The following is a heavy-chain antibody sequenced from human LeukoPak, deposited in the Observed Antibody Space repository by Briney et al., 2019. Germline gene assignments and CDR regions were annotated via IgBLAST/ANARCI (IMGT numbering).Heavy chain of an antibody. J-gene: IGHJ1*01. D-gene: IGHD2-8*01. CDR2: VTGNGDNS. CDR3: ARNAADGPNAACYAS. Sequence: PGGSRRLSCVASGFIFRNYAMTWVRQAPGKGLEWVSVVTGNGDNSYYADYLKGRFTISRDNSRNTMYLQINSLRAEDTAVYHCARNAADGPNAACYASGGQGSLVTAS. CDR1: GFIFRNYA. V-gene: IGHV3-23*01.